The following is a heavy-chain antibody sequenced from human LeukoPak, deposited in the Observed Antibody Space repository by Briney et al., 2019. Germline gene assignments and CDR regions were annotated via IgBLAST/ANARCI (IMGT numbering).Heavy chain of an antibody. J-gene: IGHJ3*02. CDR1: GFTFSSYA. Sequence: PGRSLRLSCAASGFTFSSYAMHWVRQAPGKGLEWVAVISYDGSNKYYADSVKGRFTISRDNSKNTLYLQMNSLRAKDTAVYYCRSEVMATTAFDIWGQGTMVTVSS. D-gene: IGHD1-26*01. CDR2: ISYDGSNK. V-gene: IGHV3-30-3*01. CDR3: RSEVMATTAFDI.